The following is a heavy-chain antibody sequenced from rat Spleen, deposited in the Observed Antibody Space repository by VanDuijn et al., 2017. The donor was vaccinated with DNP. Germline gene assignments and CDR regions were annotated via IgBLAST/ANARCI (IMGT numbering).Heavy chain of an antibody. CDR2: IFYDDSRT. Sequence: EVQLVESGGGLVQPERSLKLSCAASGFTFSDYAMAWVRQSPKKGLEWVAAIFYDDSRTYYRDSVKGRFTISRDNGKSTLYLQMNSLRSEDTATYYCARGGRSYFDYWGQGVMVTVSS. V-gene: IGHV5-7*01. CDR1: GFTFSDYA. D-gene: IGHD1-11*01. J-gene: IGHJ2*01. CDR3: ARGGRSYFDY.